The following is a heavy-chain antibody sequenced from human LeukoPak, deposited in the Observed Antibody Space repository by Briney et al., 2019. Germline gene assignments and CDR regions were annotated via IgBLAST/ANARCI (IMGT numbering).Heavy chain of an antibody. Sequence: GGSLRLSCAASGFTFSSYSMNWVRQAPGKGLEWVSSISSSSSYIYYADSVKGRFTISRDNAKNSLYLQMNSLRAEDTAVYYCARISRIVVVPAAEFDYWGQGTLVTVSS. D-gene: IGHD2-2*01. CDR3: ARISRIVVVPAAEFDY. CDR2: ISSSSSYI. CDR1: GFTFSSYS. V-gene: IGHV3-21*01. J-gene: IGHJ4*02.